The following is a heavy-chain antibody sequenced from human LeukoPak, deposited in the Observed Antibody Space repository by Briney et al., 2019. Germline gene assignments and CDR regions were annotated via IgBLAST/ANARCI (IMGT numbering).Heavy chain of an antibody. CDR1: GGTFSSYT. Sequence: SVKVSCKASGGTFSSYTISWVRQAPGQGLEWMGRIIPILGIANYAQKFQGRVTITADKSTSTAYMELSSLRSEDTAVYYCARGTSSTPHYDILTGPRGWFDPWGQGALVTVSS. D-gene: IGHD3-9*01. CDR2: IIPILGIA. V-gene: IGHV1-69*02. CDR3: ARGTSSTPHYDILTGPRGWFDP. J-gene: IGHJ5*02.